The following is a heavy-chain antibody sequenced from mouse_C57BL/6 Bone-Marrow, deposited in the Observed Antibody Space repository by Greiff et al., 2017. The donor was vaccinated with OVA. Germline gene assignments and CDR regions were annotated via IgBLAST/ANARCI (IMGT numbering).Heavy chain of an antibody. Sequence: SGPELVKPGASVKMSCKASGYTFTDYNMHWVKQSHGKSLEWIGYINPNNGGTSYNQKFKGKATLTVNKSSSTAYMELRSLTSEDSAVYYCARFGIYDGYYGFAYWGQGTLVTVSA. V-gene: IGHV1-22*01. CDR3: ARFGIYDGYYGFAY. J-gene: IGHJ3*01. D-gene: IGHD2-3*01. CDR1: GYTFTDYN. CDR2: INPNNGGT.